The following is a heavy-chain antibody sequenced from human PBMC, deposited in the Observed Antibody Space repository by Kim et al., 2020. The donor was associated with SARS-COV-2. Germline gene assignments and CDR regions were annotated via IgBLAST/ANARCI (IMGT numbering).Heavy chain of an antibody. D-gene: IGHD6-19*01. CDR3: AREITVAGTFDY. Sequence: GRCTISRDNAKNSLYLQMNSLRAEDTAVYYCAREITVAGTFDYWGQGTLVTVSS. J-gene: IGHJ4*02. V-gene: IGHV3-11*05.